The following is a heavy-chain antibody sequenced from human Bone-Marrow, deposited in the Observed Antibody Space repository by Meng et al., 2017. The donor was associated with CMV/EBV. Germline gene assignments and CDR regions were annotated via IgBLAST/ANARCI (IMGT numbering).Heavy chain of an antibody. CDR1: GYSISSGYY. D-gene: IGHD3-3*01. V-gene: IGHV4-38-2*02. Sequence: SETLSLTCTVSGYSISSGYYWGWIRQPPGKGLEWIGSIYHSGSTYYNPSLKSRVTISVDTSKNQFSLKLSSVTAADTAVYYCARYYDFWSGYSYGMDVWGQGTKVNVS. CDR2: IYHSGST. CDR3: ARYYDFWSGYSYGMDV. J-gene: IGHJ6*02.